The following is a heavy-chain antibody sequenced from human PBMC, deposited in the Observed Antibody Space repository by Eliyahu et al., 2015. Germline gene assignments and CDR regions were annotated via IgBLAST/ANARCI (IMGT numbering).Heavy chain of an antibody. CDR3: TIAYPYSYY. CDR2: IKHKSDGGTT. J-gene: IGHJ4*02. D-gene: IGHD2-21*01. Sequence: EVQLVXSGGGLLKPGGSLXLSCAASGVTFSNAWMSWVRQAPGKGLEWVGRIKHKSDGGTTDYATPVKGRFTISRDDSKNTLYLQMNSLKTEDTAVYYCTIAYPYSYYWGQGTLVTVSS. V-gene: IGHV3-15*01. CDR1: GVTFSNAW.